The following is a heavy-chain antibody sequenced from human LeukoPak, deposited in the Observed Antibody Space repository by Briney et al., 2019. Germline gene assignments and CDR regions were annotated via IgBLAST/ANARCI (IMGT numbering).Heavy chain of an antibody. CDR1: GYTFTFYY. Sequence: ASVKVSCKASGYTFTFYYIYWVRQAPGQGLEWMGIINPSGDNTSYAQKFQGRVTMTRDMSTSTVYMELSSLRSEDTAVYFCAREGYYSGATCYSFDYWGQGTLVTVSS. J-gene: IGHJ4*02. CDR2: INPSGDNT. CDR3: AREGYYSGATCYSFDY. D-gene: IGHD2-15*01. V-gene: IGHV1-46*01.